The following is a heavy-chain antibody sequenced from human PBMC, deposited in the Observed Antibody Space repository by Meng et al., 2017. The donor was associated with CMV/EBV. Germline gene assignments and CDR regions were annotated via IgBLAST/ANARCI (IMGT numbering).Heavy chain of an antibody. V-gene: IGHV3-30-3*01. CDR2: ISYDGSKK. J-gene: IGHJ6*02. CDR3: AREYGSGRYNGGLYYYGMDV. Sequence: GESLKISCAASGFTFSSYDMHWVRQAPGKGLERMAVISYDGSKKYYADSVKGRLTISRDNAKNTLYLQMNSLRAEDTAVYYCAREYGSGRYNGGLYYYGMDVWGQGTTVTVSS. D-gene: IGHD3-10*01. CDR1: GFTFSSYD.